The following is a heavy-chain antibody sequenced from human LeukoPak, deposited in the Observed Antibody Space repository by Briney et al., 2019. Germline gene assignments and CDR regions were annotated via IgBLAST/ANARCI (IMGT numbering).Heavy chain of an antibody. CDR3: ETDQAVSRAFDI. Sequence: SETLSLTCTVSGGSISSYYWSWIRQPPGKGLEWIGYIYYSGSTNYNPSLKSRVTISVDTSKNQFSLKLSSVTAADTAVYYCETDQAVSRAFDIWGQGTLVTVSS. CDR1: GGSISSYY. CDR2: IYYSGST. V-gene: IGHV4-59*01. D-gene: IGHD6-19*01. J-gene: IGHJ4*02.